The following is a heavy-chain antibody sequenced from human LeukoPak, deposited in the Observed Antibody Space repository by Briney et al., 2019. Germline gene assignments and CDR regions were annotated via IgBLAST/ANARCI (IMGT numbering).Heavy chain of an antibody. J-gene: IGHJ3*02. CDR3: AKDQKQWLVYDAFDI. V-gene: IGHV3-23*01. CDR1: GFTFSSYA. CDR2: ISGSGGST. Sequence: GGSLRLSCAASGFTFSSYAMSWVRQAPGKGLEWVSAISGSGGSTYYADSVEGRFTISRDNSKNTLYLQMNSLRAEDTAVYYCAKDQKQWLVYDAFDIWGQGTMVTVSS. D-gene: IGHD6-19*01.